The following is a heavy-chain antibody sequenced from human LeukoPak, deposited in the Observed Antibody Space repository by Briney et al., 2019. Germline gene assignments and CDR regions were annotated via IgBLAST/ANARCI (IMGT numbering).Heavy chain of an antibody. CDR2: IDNRGST. J-gene: IGHJ4*02. CDR1: GGSFSFYF. V-gene: IGHV4-34*01. Sequence: PSETLSLTCTASGGSFSFYFWHWIRQPPGKGLDWIGEIDNRGSTQYKPSLRSRGIISIDTSGNHFSLKLTSVTAADTAVYFCARDSDSGFQWGQGMLVTVSS. D-gene: IGHD3-16*01. CDR3: ARDSDSGFQ.